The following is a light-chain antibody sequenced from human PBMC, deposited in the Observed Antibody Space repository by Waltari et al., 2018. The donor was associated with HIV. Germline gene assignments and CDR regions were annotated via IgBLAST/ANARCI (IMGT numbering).Light chain of an antibody. CDR3: QHYRSSFRT. CDR1: ESISTF. V-gene: IGKV1-5*03. J-gene: IGKJ1*01. Sequence: DIQLTQSPSTLSVSVGDRVTITCRASESISTFLVWHQQKPGKAPRLLIFGASSLQNGVPSRFIGSGSGTDFTLTISSLQPDDFATYYCQHYRSSFRTFGQGTRVEMK. CDR2: GAS.